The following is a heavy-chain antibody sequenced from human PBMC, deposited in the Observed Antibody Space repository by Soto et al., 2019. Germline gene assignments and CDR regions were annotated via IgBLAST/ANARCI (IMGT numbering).Heavy chain of an antibody. CDR3: ARSVIAARPSSAFDI. J-gene: IGHJ3*02. V-gene: IGHV3-30-3*01. D-gene: IGHD6-6*01. CDR1: GFTFSSYA. Sequence: QVQLVESGGGVVQPGRSLRLSCAASGFTFSSYAMHWVRQAPGKGLEWVAVISYDGSNKYYADSVKGRFTISRDNSKTTLYLQMNSLRAEDTAVYYCARSVIAARPSSAFDIWGQGTMVTVSS. CDR2: ISYDGSNK.